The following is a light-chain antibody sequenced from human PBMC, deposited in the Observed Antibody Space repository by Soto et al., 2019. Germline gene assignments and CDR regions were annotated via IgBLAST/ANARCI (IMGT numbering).Light chain of an antibody. J-gene: IGLJ1*01. CDR2: DVS. CDR3: SSYTSSSTYV. Sequence: QSALTQPASGSGSPGQSIAISCTGTSSDVGGYNYVSWYQQHPGKAPKLMVYDVSNRPSGVSNRFSGSKSGNTASLTISGLQAEDEADYYCSSYTSSSTYVFGTGTKVT. V-gene: IGLV2-14*01. CDR1: SSDVGGYNY.